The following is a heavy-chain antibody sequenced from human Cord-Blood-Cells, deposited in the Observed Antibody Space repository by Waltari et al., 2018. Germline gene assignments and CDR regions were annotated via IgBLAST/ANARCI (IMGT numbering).Heavy chain of an antibody. CDR1: GFTFSSYS. J-gene: IGHJ3*02. CDR2: ISSSSSYI. V-gene: IGHV3-21*01. Sequence: EVQLVESGGGLVKPGGSLRLSCAASGFTFSSYSMNWVRQAPGKGLEWVSSISSSSSYIYYVDSVKGRFTISRDNAKNSLYLQMNSLRAEDTAVYYCARSGYWNAFDIWGQGTMVTVSS. D-gene: IGHD2-15*01. CDR3: ARSGYWNAFDI.